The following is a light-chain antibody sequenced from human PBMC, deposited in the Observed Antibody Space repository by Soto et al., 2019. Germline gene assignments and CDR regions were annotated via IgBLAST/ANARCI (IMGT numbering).Light chain of an antibody. Sequence: DIQMTQSPTAISASVGDRVIITCRASQDVNNYLVCVQHKPGTVPKRLIYAASSSQSGVPSRLSSSRSGTEFTLTISSLEAEDFATYYCLQHNSYPLTFGGGTKAYIK. CDR3: LQHNSYPLT. J-gene: IGKJ4*01. CDR2: AAS. V-gene: IGKV1-17*03. CDR1: QDVNNY.